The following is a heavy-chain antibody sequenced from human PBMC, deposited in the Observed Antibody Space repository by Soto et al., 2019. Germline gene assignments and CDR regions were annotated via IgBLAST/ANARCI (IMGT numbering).Heavy chain of an antibody. Sequence: QVQLVESGGGVVQPGRSLRLSCAASGFNFSSYVMHWVRQAPGKGLEWVAVIWYDGGNKYYADSVKGRFTISRDKSKNTLYLQMNSLRAEDTAVYYCARDGQWLPRDGLRSSYYFDYWCQGTLVTVSS. CDR1: GFNFSSYV. V-gene: IGHV3-33*01. CDR2: IWYDGGNK. D-gene: IGHD6-19*01. J-gene: IGHJ4*02. CDR3: ARDGQWLPRDGLRSSYYFDY.